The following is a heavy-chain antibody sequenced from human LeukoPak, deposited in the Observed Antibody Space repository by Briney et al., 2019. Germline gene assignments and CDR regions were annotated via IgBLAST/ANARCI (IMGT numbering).Heavy chain of an antibody. J-gene: IGHJ4*02. Sequence: PSETLSLTCTVSGGSISSYYWSWIRQPPGKRLEWIGYIYYSGSTNYNPSLKSRVTISVDTSKNQFSLKLSSVTAADTAVYYCARDRGYYYDSSGYFDYWGQGTLVTVSS. CDR2: IYYSGST. V-gene: IGHV4-59*01. D-gene: IGHD3-22*01. CDR1: GGSISSYY. CDR3: ARDRGYYYDSSGYFDY.